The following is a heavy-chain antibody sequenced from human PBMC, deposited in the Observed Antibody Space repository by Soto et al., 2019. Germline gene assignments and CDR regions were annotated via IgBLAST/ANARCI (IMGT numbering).Heavy chain of an antibody. Sequence: EVQLVESGGMLVQPGGSLRLSCAASGLTFSTSSMNWVRQAPGKGLEWISYIRRHTSVTAYADSVKGRFPISRDSTKNSLYLQMDSLSVETTAVYYSESVATSGYYTVDRWGQGTLVTVSS. J-gene: IGHJ5*02. CDR3: ESVATSGYYTVDR. D-gene: IGHD3-22*01. CDR2: IRRHTSVT. CDR1: GLTFSTSS. V-gene: IGHV3-48*01.